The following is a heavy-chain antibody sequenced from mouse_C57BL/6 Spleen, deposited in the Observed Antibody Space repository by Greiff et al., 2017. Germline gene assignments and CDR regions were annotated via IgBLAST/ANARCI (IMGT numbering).Heavy chain of an antibody. Sequence: QVQLQQPGAELVKPGASVKLSCKASGYTFTSYWMHWVKQRPGQGLAWIGMIHPNSGSTNYNEKFKSKATLTVDKSSSTAYIQLSSLTSEDSAVYYCARGRYYGSTPWFAYWGQGTLVTVSA. CDR2: IHPNSGST. CDR1: GYTFTSYW. V-gene: IGHV1-64*01. CDR3: ARGRYYGSTPWFAY. J-gene: IGHJ3*01. D-gene: IGHD1-1*01.